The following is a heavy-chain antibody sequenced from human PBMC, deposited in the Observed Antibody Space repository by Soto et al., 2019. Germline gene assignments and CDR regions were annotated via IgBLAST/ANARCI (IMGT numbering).Heavy chain of an antibody. V-gene: IGHV4-34*01. CDR2: INHSGST. CDR1: GGSFSGYY. J-gene: IGHJ4*02. Sequence: PSETLSLTCAVYGGSFSGYYWSWIRQPPGKGLEWIGEINHSGSTNYNPSLKSRVTISVDTSKNQFSLKLSSVTAADTAVYYCARVPYSSSWPHYFDYWGQGTLVTVSS. CDR3: ARVPYSSSWPHYFDY. D-gene: IGHD6-13*01.